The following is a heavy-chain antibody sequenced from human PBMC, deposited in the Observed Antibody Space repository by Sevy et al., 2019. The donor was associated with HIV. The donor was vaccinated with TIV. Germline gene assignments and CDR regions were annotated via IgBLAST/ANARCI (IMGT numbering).Heavy chain of an antibody. D-gene: IGHD6-13*01. V-gene: IGHV3-30*02. CDR3: AKDLAGPGRRYFDS. CDR2: IRYDGSDK. Sequence: GGSLRPSCAASGFTFSNYGMHWVRQVPGKGLEWVTFIRYDGSDKYYAASVKGRFTISRDDSKNTLYLQMDSLRPEDTAIYYCAKDLAGPGRRYFDSWGQGTLVTVSS. CDR1: GFTFSNYG. J-gene: IGHJ4*02.